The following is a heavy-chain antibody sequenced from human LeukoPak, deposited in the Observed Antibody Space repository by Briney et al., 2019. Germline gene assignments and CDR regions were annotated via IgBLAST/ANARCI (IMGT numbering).Heavy chain of an antibody. CDR3: ARGRGYSSSWQL. Sequence: SETLSLTCAVYGGSFSGYYWSGIRQPPGKGLEWIGEVNHSGSTNYNPSLKSRVTISVDTSKNQFSLKLSSVTAADTAVYYCARGRGYSSSWQLWGQGTLVTVSS. J-gene: IGHJ4*02. CDR2: VNHSGST. V-gene: IGHV4-34*01. D-gene: IGHD6-13*01. CDR1: GGSFSGYY.